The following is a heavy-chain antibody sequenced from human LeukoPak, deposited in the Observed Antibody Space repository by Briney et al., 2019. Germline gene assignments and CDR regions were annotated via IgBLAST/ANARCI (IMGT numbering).Heavy chain of an antibody. CDR2: ISSSGGTI. Sequence: GGSLRLSCAAPGFTFSDYYMSWIRQAPGKGLEWGSYISSSGGTIHYADSVKGRFTTSRDNAKKSLYLQMNRLRAEDTAVYYCARYLKAFLGYMDVWGKGSTVTVSS. CDR3: ARYLKAFLGYMDV. J-gene: IGHJ6*03. D-gene: IGHD3-3*02. V-gene: IGHV3-11*04. CDR1: GFTFSDYY.